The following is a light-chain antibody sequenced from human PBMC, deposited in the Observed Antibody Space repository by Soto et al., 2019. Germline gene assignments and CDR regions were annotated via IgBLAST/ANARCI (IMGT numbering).Light chain of an antibody. J-gene: IGKJ2*01. Sequence: DIGLTQSPGTLSLSPGERATLSCRASQSVSSSYLAWYQQKPGQAPRLLIYGASSRATGIPDRFSGSGSGTDFTLTISRLELEDFAVYYCQQYGSSPMYTFGQGTKLEI. CDR1: QSVSSSY. V-gene: IGKV3-20*01. CDR2: GAS. CDR3: QQYGSSPMYT.